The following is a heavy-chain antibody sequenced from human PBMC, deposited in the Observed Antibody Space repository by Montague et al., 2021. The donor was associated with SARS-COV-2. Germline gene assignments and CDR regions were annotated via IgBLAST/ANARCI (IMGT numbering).Heavy chain of an antibody. D-gene: IGHD2-21*02. CDR3: ARLAYCGADCFSGWEIFFDS. V-gene: IGHV4-34*01. J-gene: IGHJ4*02. CDR1: GGSFSSYY. CDR2: INHGGSS. Sequence: ETLSLTCAVAGGSFSSYYWGWIRQPPGKGLEWIAEINHGGSSXXXPSXXXRVTMSVDTSKNQFSLKLNSVTVADTAVYYCARLAYCGADCFSGWEIFFDSWGQGALVTVSS.